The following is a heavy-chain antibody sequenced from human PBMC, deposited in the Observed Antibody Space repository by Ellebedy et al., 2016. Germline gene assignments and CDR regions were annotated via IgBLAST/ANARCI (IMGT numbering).Heavy chain of an antibody. D-gene: IGHD3-10*01. J-gene: IGHJ5*02. CDR2: INPNSGGT. CDR1: GYTFTGYY. Sequence: ASVKVSCXASGYTFTGYYMHWVRQAPGQGLEWMGWINPNSGGTNYAQKFQGRVTMTRDTSISTAYMELSRLRSDDTAVYYCARVGGVISGSFYSGWLDPWGQGTLVTVSS. V-gene: IGHV1-2*02. CDR3: ARVGGVISGSFYSGWLDP.